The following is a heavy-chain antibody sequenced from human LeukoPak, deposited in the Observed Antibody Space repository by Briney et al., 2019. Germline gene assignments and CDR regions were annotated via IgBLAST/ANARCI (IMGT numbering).Heavy chain of an antibody. D-gene: IGHD2-21*01. CDR2: VAYSGST. J-gene: IGHJ4*02. Sequence: PSETLSLTCTVSGVSTNSNYYYWGWIRQPPGKGLEWIGSVAYSGSTFHNPSLKSRLSIYSDTSKNQFSLRLTSVTAADTAVYYCARHADCLGDCYRNWGQGTLVTVSS. V-gene: IGHV4-39*01. CDR3: ARHADCLGDCYRN. CDR1: GVSTNSNYYY.